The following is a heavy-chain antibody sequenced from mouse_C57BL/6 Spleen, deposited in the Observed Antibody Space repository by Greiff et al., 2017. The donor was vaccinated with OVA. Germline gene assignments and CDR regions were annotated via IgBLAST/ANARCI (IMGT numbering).Heavy chain of an antibody. D-gene: IGHD1-1*01. J-gene: IGHJ1*03. V-gene: IGHV1-75*01. CDR1: GYTFTDYY. CDR3: ARRTTVAYWYFDV. Sequence: QVQLKQSGPELVKPGASVKISCKASGYTFTDYYINWVKQRPGQGLEWIGWIFPGSGSTYYNEKFKGKATLTVDKSSSTAYMLVSSLTSEDSAVYFCARRTTVAYWYFDVWGTGTTVTISS. CDR2: IFPGSGST.